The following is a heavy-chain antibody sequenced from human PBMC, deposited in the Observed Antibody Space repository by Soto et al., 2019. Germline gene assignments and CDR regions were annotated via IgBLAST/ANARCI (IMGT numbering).Heavy chain of an antibody. CDR1: ALTFSSQG. J-gene: IGHJ6*03. D-gene: IGHD3-10*01. V-gene: IGHV3-33*01. CDR2: IWPDGSNQ. CDR3: ARERTFGENNHNYMDV. Sequence: QVQLVESGGGVFQPGGSLRLSWAASALTFSSQGRHGFRQAPGRGRRGVGFIWPDGSNQRFAESVKGRFTISRDNSKNTLYLQMNSLRAEDTAVYYCARERTFGENNHNYMDVWGTGITVTVSS.